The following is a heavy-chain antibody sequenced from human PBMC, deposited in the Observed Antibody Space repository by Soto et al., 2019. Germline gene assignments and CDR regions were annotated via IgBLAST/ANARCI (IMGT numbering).Heavy chain of an antibody. Sequence: GGSLRLSCAASGFTFDDYAMHWVRQAPGKGLEWVSAISPSASDTLYADSVKGRFTISRDNSQNTLFLQMTSLRADDTAVYYCAKGGYTFAYEWGQGALVTVSS. CDR2: ISPSASDT. V-gene: IGHV3-23*01. J-gene: IGHJ4*02. CDR3: AKGGYTFAYE. D-gene: IGHD5-18*01. CDR1: GFTFDDYA.